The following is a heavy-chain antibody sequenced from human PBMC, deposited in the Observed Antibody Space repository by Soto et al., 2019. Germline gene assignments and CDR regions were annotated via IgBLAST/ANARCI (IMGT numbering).Heavy chain of an antibody. V-gene: IGHV3-66*01. CDR3: ASINTAMVAFDI. D-gene: IGHD5-18*01. CDR2: IYSGGST. Sequence: GGSLRLSCAASGFTVSSNYMSWVRQAPGKGLEWVSVIYSGGSTYYADSVKGRITISRDNSKNTLYLQMNSLRAEDTAVYYCASINTAMVAFDIWGQGTMVTVSS. CDR1: GFTVSSNY. J-gene: IGHJ3*02.